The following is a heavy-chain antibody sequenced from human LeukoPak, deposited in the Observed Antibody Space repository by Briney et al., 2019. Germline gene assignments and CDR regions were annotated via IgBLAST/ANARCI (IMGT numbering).Heavy chain of an antibody. D-gene: IGHD1-26*01. CDR1: GYTFTSYG. V-gene: IGHV1-69*13. CDR3: ATEPSGSGSYLRAFEI. J-gene: IGHJ3*02. Sequence: ASVKVSCKASGYTFTSYGISWVRQAPGRGLKWMGGIIPIFGTGNYAQKFQGRVTITADESTSTAYMQLYSLRSEDTAVYYCATEPSGSGSYLRAFEIWGQGTMVTVSS. CDR2: IIPIFGTG.